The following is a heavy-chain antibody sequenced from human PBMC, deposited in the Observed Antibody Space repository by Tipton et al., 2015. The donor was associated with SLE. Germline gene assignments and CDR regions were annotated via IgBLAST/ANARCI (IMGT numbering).Heavy chain of an antibody. CDR1: GASISSYY. J-gene: IGHJ5*02. CDR2: IHTSGST. Sequence: TLSLTCTVSGASISSYYLSWIRPFPGQGLEWIGYIHTSGSTNYNPSLKSRVTISVDTSKNQFSLKLSSVTAADTAVYYCASGAYGSGSNYFGGWFDPWGQGTLVTVSS. D-gene: IGHD3-10*01. CDR3: ASGAYGSGSNYFGGWFDP. V-gene: IGHV4-4*08.